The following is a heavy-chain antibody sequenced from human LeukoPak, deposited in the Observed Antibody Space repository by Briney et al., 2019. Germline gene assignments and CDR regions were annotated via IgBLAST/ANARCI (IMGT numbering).Heavy chain of an antibody. Sequence: GGSLRLSCAASGFTFSSYGMHWVRQAPGKGLEWVAFIRYDGSNKYYADSVKGRFTISRDNSKNTLYLQMNSLRAEDTAVYYCATKYTVTSNFDYWGQGTLVTVSS. CDR1: GFTFSSYG. D-gene: IGHD4-17*01. CDR3: ATKYTVTSNFDY. CDR2: IRYDGSNK. J-gene: IGHJ4*02. V-gene: IGHV3-30*02.